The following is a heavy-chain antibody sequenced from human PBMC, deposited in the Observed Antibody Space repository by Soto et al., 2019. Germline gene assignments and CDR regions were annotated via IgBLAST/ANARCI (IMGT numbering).Heavy chain of an antibody. CDR1: VFTFTKYA. V-gene: IGHV3-23*01. J-gene: IGHJ4*02. Sequence: GWSLRLSCASSVFTFTKYAMTWVRQAPGKGLEWVSALASSGDKTYYADSVKGRFTISRDIAKSMVYLQLNSLRAEDTAIYYCARVAGALLPFDYWGQGILVTVSS. CDR3: ARVAGALLPFDY. CDR2: LASSGDKT. D-gene: IGHD7-27*01.